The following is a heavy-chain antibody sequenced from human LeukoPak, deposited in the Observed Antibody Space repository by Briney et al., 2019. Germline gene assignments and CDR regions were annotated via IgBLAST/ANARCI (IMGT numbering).Heavy chain of an antibody. D-gene: IGHD1-14*01. CDR1: GYSFPTFW. Sequence: GESLKISCRGSGYSFPTFWIGWVRQMPGKGLEWMGIIYPDDSNTRYSPSFQGQVTFSADKSINTAYLQWSSLKASDTAMYYCARLLGRGTSGDYWGQGTLVTVSS. CDR2: IYPDDSNT. J-gene: IGHJ4*02. V-gene: IGHV5-51*01. CDR3: ARLLGRGTSGDY.